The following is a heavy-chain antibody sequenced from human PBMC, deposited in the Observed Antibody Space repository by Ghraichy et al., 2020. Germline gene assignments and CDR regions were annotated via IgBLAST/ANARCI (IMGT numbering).Heavy chain of an antibody. Sequence: SETLSLTCTVSGGSISSYYWSWIRQPPGKGLEWIGYIYYSGSTNYNPSLKSRVTISVDTSKNQFSLKLRSVTAADTAVYYCARFVNDYDNSGYSYYFDYWGQGTLVTVSS. CDR3: ARFVNDYDNSGYSYYFDY. V-gene: IGHV4-59*01. CDR1: GGSISSYY. J-gene: IGHJ4*02. CDR2: IYYSGST. D-gene: IGHD3-22*01.